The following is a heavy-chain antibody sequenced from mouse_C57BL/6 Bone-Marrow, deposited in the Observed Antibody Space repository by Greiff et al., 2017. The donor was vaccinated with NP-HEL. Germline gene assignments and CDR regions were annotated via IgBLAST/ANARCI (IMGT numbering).Heavy chain of an antibody. Sequence: VKLMESGPGLVQPSQSLSITCTVSGFSLTSYGVHWVRQPPGKGLEWLGVIWSGGSTDYNAAFISRLSISKDNSKSQVFFKMNSLQADDTAIYYCARTTTPEYFDVWGTGTTVNVCS. CDR3: ARTTTPEYFDV. CDR1: GFSLTSYG. D-gene: IGHD1-1*01. V-gene: IGHV2-4*01. CDR2: IWSGGST. J-gene: IGHJ1*03.